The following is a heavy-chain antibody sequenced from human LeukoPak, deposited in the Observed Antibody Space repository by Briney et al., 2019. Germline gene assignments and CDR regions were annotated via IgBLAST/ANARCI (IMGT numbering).Heavy chain of an antibody. D-gene: IGHD2-2*01. J-gene: IGHJ4*02. CDR3: ARVLAYCNSTSCHDY. CDR2: ISAYNGNT. V-gene: IGHV1-18*01. CDR1: GYTFTNYG. Sequence: GASVKVSCKASGYTFTNYGVSWVRQAPGQGLEWMGWISAYNGNTDYAQKLQGRVTMTTDTSTSTAYMELRSLRSDDTAVYYCARVLAYCNSTSCHDYWGQGTLVTVYS.